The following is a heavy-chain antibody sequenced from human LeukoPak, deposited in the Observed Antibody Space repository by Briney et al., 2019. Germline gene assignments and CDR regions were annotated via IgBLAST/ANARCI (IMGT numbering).Heavy chain of an antibody. CDR3: ATRRGGYFYYMDA. D-gene: IGHD3-16*01. V-gene: IGHV3-11*04. CDR2: ISSSGGTI. Sequence: GGSLRLSCAASGFSFSDFYMTWIRQAPGKGLEWAAYISSSGGTIHYADSVKGRFTISRDDAKKSVYLQLNSLRIEDTGVYYCATRRGGYFYYMDAWGNGTTVTVSS. J-gene: IGHJ6*03. CDR1: GFSFSDFY.